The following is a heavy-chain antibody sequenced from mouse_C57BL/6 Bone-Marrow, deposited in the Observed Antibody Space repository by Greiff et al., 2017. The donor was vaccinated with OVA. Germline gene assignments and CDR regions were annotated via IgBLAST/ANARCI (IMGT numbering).Heavy chain of an antibody. CDR3: TRETGYGSSAYWYFDV. V-gene: IGHV5-9-1*02. Sequence: EVKLVESGEGLVKPGGSLKLSCAASGFTFSSYAMSWVRQTPEKRLEWVAYISSGGDYIYYADTVKGRFTISRDNARNTLYLQMSSLKSEDTAMYYCTRETGYGSSAYWYFDVWGTGTTVTVSS. CDR1: GFTFSSYA. D-gene: IGHD1-1*01. J-gene: IGHJ1*03. CDR2: ISSGGDYI.